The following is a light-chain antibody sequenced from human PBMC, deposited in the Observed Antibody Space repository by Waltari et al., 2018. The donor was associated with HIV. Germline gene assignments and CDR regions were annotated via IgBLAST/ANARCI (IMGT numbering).Light chain of an antibody. Sequence: QSVLTQPPSASGTPGQRVTISCSGSSSNIGSNTVNWYQQLPGTAPKLLLFANKRRPSGVPDRFSGSKSGTSASLAIIGLQSEDEADYYCAAWDDSLNGFVFGTGTKVTVL. CDR3: AAWDDSLNGFV. CDR2: ANK. V-gene: IGLV1-44*01. CDR1: SSNIGSNT. J-gene: IGLJ1*01.